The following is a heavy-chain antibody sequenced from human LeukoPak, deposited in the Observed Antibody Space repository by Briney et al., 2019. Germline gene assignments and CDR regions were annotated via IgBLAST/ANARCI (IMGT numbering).Heavy chain of an antibody. CDR2: TYYSGST. J-gene: IGHJ4*02. D-gene: IGHD5-24*01. CDR3: ARDRDGLFDY. Sequence: PSETLSLTCTVSGGSISSYYWSWIRQPPGKGLEWIGYTYYSGSTNYNPSLKSRVTISVDMSKNQFSLKLSSVTAADTAVYYCARDRDGLFDYWGQGTLVTVSS. V-gene: IGHV4-59*01. CDR1: GGSISSYY.